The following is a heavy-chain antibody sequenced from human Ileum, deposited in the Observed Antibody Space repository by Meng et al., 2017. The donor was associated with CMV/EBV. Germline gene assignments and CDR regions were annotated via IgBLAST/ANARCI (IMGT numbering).Heavy chain of an antibody. V-gene: IGHV4-4*07. Sequence: QVHRPEAGPGLVKLSETLSPTCTVSGDSITSFYWSWIRQPAGKALEWIGRIYHGGSTNYNPSLKSRVTLSVDTSKNQFSMRLTSVTAADTAVYYCARGPGGFGDFNFDYWGQGTLVTVSS. CDR3: ARGPGGFGDFNFDY. J-gene: IGHJ4*02. D-gene: IGHD3-16*01. CDR1: GDSITSFY. CDR2: IYHGGST.